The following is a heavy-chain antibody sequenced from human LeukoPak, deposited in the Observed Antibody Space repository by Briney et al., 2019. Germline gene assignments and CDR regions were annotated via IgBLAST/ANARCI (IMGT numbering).Heavy chain of an antibody. Sequence: GGSLRLSCAASGFTFDDYGMSWVRQAPGKGLEWVSGINWNGGSTGYADSVKGRFTISRDNDKNSLYLQMNSLRAEDTALYYCAREVPYYYDSSAPFDYWGQGTLVTVSS. D-gene: IGHD3-22*01. J-gene: IGHJ4*02. CDR3: AREVPYYYDSSAPFDY. CDR1: GFTFDDYG. V-gene: IGHV3-20*04. CDR2: INWNGGST.